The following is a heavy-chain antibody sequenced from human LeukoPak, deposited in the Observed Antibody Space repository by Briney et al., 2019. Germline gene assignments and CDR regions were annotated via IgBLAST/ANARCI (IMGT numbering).Heavy chain of an antibody. D-gene: IGHD6-19*01. CDR3: VRRDTGWNYFDY. V-gene: IGHV4-59*08. Sequence: KSSETLSLTCAVSGGSINSHYWGWIRQPPGKGLQWIGDIYYTGKNNYNPSLKSRVTISLDTSKDHLSLSLTSVLAADTAIYYCVRRDTGWNYFDYWGQGILVTVSS. J-gene: IGHJ4*02. CDR1: GGSINSHY. CDR2: IYYTGKN.